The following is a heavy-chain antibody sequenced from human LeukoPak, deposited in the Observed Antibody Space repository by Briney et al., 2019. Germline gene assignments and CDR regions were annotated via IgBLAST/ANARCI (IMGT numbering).Heavy chain of an antibody. CDR2: INPHSGGT. CDR3: AIDYGSGSYYLDY. Sequence: ASVKVSCKASGYTCTGYYMRWVRQSPGQGLELMGWINPHSGGTNYAQKFQGRVPMTRDTSISTAYMELSRLRSDDTAVYYCAIDYGSGSYYLDYWGQGTLVTVSS. CDR1: GYTCTGYY. D-gene: IGHD3-10*01. J-gene: IGHJ4*02. V-gene: IGHV1-2*02.